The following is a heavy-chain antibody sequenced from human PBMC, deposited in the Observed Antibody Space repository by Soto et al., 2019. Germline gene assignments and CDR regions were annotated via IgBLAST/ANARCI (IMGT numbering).Heavy chain of an antibody. CDR1: GFTFSSYS. Sequence: EVQLVESGGGLVKPGGSLRLSCAASGFTFSSYSMNWVRQAPGKGLEWVSSISSRSSYIYYADSVKGRFTISRDNSKNSLYLQMNSLRAEDTAVYYCARGLVAGTYGGSDYWGQGTLVPVSS. V-gene: IGHV3-21*01. D-gene: IGHD4-17*01. CDR2: ISSRSSYI. J-gene: IGHJ4*02. CDR3: ARGLVAGTYGGSDY.